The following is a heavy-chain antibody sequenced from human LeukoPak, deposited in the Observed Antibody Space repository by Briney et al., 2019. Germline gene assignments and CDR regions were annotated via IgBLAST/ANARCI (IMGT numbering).Heavy chain of an antibody. CDR3: ARDLSSGSDLDY. CDR2: INPNSGGT. V-gene: IGHV1-2*02. D-gene: IGHD6-19*01. J-gene: IGHJ4*02. CDR1: GYTFTGYY. Sequence: ASVKVSCRASGYTFTGYYMHWVRQAPGQGPEWMGWINPNSGGTNYAQKFQGRVTMTRDTSISTAYMELSGPRSDDTAVYYCARDLSSGSDLDYWGQGTLVTVSS.